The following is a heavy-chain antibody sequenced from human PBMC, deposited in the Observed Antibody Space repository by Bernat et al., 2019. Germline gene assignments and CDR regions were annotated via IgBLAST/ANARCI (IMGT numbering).Heavy chain of an antibody. J-gene: IGHJ4*02. Sequence: QAQLVESGGGVVQPGRSLRLSCVATGSTFSNYDIHWVRQAPGKGLEWVAVISYDGSNKYYADSVKGRFTISRDTSKNTLYLQMNSLRAEDTAVYYCAIGDIRWYSCNYWGQGTLVTVSS. CDR2: ISYDGSNK. CDR3: AIGDIRWYSCNY. CDR1: GSTFSNYD. V-gene: IGHV3-30*03. D-gene: IGHD1-26*01.